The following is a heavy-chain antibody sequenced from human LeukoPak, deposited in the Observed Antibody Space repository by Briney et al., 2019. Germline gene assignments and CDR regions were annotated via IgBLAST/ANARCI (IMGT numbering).Heavy chain of an antibody. CDR2: IYYSGST. J-gene: IGHJ4*02. Sequence: PSETLSLTCTVSGGSISSSSYYWSWIRQPPGKGLEWIGYIYYSGSTNYNPSLKSRVTISVDASKNQFSLKLSSVTAADTAVYYCASRTSTIWFGEFIDYWGQGTLVTVSS. CDR3: ASRTSTIWFGEFIDY. D-gene: IGHD3-10*01. V-gene: IGHV4-61*05. CDR1: GGSISSSSYY.